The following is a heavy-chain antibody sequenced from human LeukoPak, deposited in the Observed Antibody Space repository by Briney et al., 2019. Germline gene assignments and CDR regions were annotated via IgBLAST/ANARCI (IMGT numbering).Heavy chain of an antibody. D-gene: IGHD7-27*01. CDR3: ASELGIVP. CDR1: GYTFTGYY. V-gene: IGHV1-2*02. J-gene: IGHJ5*02. Sequence: GASVKVSCKASGYTFTGYYMHWVRQAPGQGLEWMGWINPNSGDTNYAQKFQDRVTMTRDTSIGTAYMEINSLRYDDTAVYYCASELGIVPWGQGTLVTVSS. CDR2: INPNSGDT.